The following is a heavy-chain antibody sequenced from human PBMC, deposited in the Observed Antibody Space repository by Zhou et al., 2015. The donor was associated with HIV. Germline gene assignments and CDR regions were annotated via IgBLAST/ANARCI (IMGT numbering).Heavy chain of an antibody. D-gene: IGHD6-13*01. CDR1: GGTFSSTYA. Sequence: QVQLVQSGAEVKKPGSSVKVSCKASGGTFSSTYAITWVRQAPGQGLEWMGRDHSLSLVQHSMHRTSEGRVTITADESSSTAYMELSSLKSEDRAVYYCARAKVGGFSSSWGYYYYNGMDVWAEGTTVTVSS. CDR2: HSLSLVQ. CDR3: ARAKVGGFSSSWGYYYYNGMDV. J-gene: IGHJ6*04. V-gene: IGHV1-69*01.